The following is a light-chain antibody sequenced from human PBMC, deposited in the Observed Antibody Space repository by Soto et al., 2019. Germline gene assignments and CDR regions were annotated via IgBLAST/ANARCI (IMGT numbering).Light chain of an antibody. CDR3: SSFASSATLV. V-gene: IGLV2-18*02. CDR1: SSDIGYHNR. J-gene: IGLJ3*02. CDR2: EVS. Sequence: QSALTQPPSVSGSPGQSVTISCTGTSSDIGYHNRVSWYQQPPGTAPKLMIYEVSTRYSGVPDRFSGSKSGNTASLTISGLQAEDEADYYCSSFASSATLVFGCGTKVTVL.